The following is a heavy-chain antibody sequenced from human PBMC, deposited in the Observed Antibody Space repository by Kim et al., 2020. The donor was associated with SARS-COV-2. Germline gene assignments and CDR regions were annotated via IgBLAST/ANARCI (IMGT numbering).Heavy chain of an antibody. CDR1: GYTFINYV. CDR3: ARGSGWAFDY. D-gene: IGHD6-19*01. V-gene: IGHV1-3*04. Sequence: ASVKVSCKASGYTFINYVMHWVRQAPGQRPEWMGLISIGNDNTKFSQKIQGRVTITRGTSASTAYMELTSLRSEDTANDYCARGSGWAFDYWCQGTLVTVAS. CDR2: ISIGNDNT. J-gene: IGHJ4*02.